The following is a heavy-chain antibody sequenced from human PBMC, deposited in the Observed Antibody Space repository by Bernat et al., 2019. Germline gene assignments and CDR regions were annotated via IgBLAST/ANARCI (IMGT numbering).Heavy chain of an antibody. CDR3: ARLEGRITIFGVVSGRSDS. CDR2: IYYSGST. CDR1: GGSISSSSYY. J-gene: IGHJ4*02. Sequence: QLQLQESGPGLVKPSETLSLTCTVSGGSISSSSYYWGWIRQPPGKGLEWIGSIYYSGSTYYNPSLKSRVTISVDTSKNQFSLKLSSVTAADTAVYYCARLEGRITIFGVVSGRSDSWGQGTLVTVSS. V-gene: IGHV4-39*01. D-gene: IGHD3-3*01.